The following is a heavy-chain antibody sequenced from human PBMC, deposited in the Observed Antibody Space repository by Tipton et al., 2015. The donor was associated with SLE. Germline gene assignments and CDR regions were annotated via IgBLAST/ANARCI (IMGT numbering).Heavy chain of an antibody. CDR3: ATYSSRPDYYYYMDV. CDR1: GGSISSGGYY. D-gene: IGHD6-13*01. J-gene: IGHJ6*03. V-gene: IGHV4-31*03. Sequence: TLSLTCTVSGGSISSGGYYWSWIRQHPGKGLEWIGYIYYSGTTYYNPSLKSRVAISVDTSKNQFSLKLNSVTAADTAVYYCATYSSRPDYYYYMDVWGKGTTVTVSS. CDR2: IYYSGTT.